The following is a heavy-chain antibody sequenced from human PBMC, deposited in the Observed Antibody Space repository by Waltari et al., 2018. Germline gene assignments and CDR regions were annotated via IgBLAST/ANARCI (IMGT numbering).Heavy chain of an antibody. CDR2: IRSKANSYAT. V-gene: IGHV3-73*01. CDR1: GFTFSGSA. D-gene: IGHD6-19*01. J-gene: IGHJ3*02. CDR3: TRERGPGLGHDI. Sequence: EVQLLESGGGLVQPGGSLRLSCAASGFTFSGSAMHWVRQASGKGLEWVGRIRSKANSYATAYAASVKGRFTISRDDSKNTAYLQMNSLKTEDTAVYYCTRERGPGLGHDIWGQGTMVTVSS.